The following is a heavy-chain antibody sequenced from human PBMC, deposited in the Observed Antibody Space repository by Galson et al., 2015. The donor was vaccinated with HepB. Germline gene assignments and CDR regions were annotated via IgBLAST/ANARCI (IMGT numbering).Heavy chain of an antibody. J-gene: IGHJ4*02. D-gene: IGHD6-19*01. CDR1: GYTFTSYG. Sequence: SVKVSCKASGYTFTSYGISWVRQAPGQGLEWMGWISAYNGNTNYAQKLQGRVTMTTDTSTSTAYMELRSLRSDDTAVYYCARDHGARIAVPLGEGNFDYWGQGTLVTVSS. V-gene: IGHV1-18*04. CDR2: ISAYNGNT. CDR3: ARDHGARIAVPLGEGNFDY.